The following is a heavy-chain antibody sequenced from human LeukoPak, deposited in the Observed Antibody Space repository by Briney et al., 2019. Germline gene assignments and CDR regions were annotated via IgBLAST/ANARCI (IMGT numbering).Heavy chain of an antibody. CDR3: ARDVSCSGGSCYSPYVDY. V-gene: IGHV3-11*01. D-gene: IGHD2-15*01. CDR2: ISSSGSTI. J-gene: IGHJ4*02. Sequence: GGSLRLSCAASGFTFSDYYMSWIRQAPGKGLEWVSYISSSGSTIYYADSVKGRFTISRDNAKNSLYLQMNSLRAEDTAVYYCARDVSCSGGSCYSPYVDYWGQGTLVTVSS. CDR1: GFTFSDYY.